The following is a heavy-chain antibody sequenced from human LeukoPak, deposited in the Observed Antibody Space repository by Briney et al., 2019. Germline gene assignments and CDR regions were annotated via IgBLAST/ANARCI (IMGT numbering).Heavy chain of an antibody. Sequence: PGGSLRLSCAASGFTFSSYSMNWVRQAPGKGLEWVSFISSSSGYIYYADSVKGRFTISRDNAKNSLYLQMNSLRAEDTAVYYCARFYYGSGNPTYWGQGTLVTVSS. CDR2: ISSSSGYI. CDR3: ARFYYGSGNPTY. V-gene: IGHV3-21*01. CDR1: GFTFSSYS. J-gene: IGHJ4*02. D-gene: IGHD3-10*01.